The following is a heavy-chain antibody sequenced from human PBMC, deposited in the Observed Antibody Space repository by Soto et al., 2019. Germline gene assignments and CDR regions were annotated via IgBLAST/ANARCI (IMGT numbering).Heavy chain of an antibody. J-gene: IGHJ6*02. V-gene: IGHV4-30-4*01. CDR2: IYYSGST. CDR3: AREVRGRSYDFWSGYRPEYGMDV. Sequence: NPSETLSLTCTVSGGSISSGDYYWSWIRQPPGKGLEWIGYIYYSGSTYYNPSLKRRVTISVNTSKNQFSLKLSSVTAAYTAVYYCAREVRGRSYDFWSGYRPEYGMDVWGQGTTVTVSS. D-gene: IGHD3-3*01. CDR1: GGSISSGDYY.